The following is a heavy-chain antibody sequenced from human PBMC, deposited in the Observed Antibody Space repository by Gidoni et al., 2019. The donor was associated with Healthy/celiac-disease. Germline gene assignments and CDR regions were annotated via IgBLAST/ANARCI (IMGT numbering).Heavy chain of an antibody. CDR1: GGSISSSSYY. CDR2: IYYSGST. CDR3: ARHRRSSGAFDI. V-gene: IGHV4-39*01. J-gene: IGHJ3*02. D-gene: IGHD3-10*01. Sequence: QLQLQESGPGLVKPSETLSLTCTVSGGSISSSSYYWGWIRQPPGKGLEWMGSIYYSGSTYYNPSLKSRVTISVDTSKNQFSLKLSSVTAADTAVYYCARHRRSSGAFDIWSQGTMVTVS.